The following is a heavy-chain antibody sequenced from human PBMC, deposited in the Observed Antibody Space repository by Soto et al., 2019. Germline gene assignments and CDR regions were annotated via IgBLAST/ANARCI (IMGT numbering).Heavy chain of an antibody. CDR1: GGAFSGYY. D-gene: IGHD3-16*02. V-gene: IGHV4-34*02. J-gene: IGHJ6*03. Sequence: QVQLQQWGAGMLKPSETLSLTCAVYGGAFSGYYWTWVRQTPGKGLEWIGEKEHGGSTTYNPSLQSRVSISRDLVRKQVSLQLTSVTAADSATYYCARGHIVSSNFYFMEVWGKGTTVTVSS. CDR2: KEHGGST. CDR3: ARGHIVSSNFYFMEV.